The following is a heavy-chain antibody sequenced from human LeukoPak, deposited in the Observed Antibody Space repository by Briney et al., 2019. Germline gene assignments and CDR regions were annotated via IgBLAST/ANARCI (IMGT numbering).Heavy chain of an antibody. Sequence: ASVKVSCKASGYTFASYDISWVRQAPGQGLEWMGWISAYNGNTNYAQKFQGRVTMTRDTSISTAYMELSRLRSDDTAVYYCARDVGVPAAHAWFDPWGQGTPVTVSS. CDR3: ARDVGVPAAHAWFDP. D-gene: IGHD2-2*01. J-gene: IGHJ5*02. CDR2: ISAYNGNT. V-gene: IGHV1-18*01. CDR1: GYTFASYD.